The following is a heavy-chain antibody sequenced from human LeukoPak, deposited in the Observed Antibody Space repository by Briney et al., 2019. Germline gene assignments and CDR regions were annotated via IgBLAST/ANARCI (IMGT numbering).Heavy chain of an antibody. Sequence: PGGSLTLSCAASGFTFSGSAMHWVRQASGKGLEWVGRIRSKDNSYATAYAASVKGRFTISRDDSKNTAYLQMNSLKAEDTAVYYCTKVEEWWLPRDWFDPWGQGTLVTVSS. J-gene: IGHJ5*02. CDR3: TKVEEWWLPRDWFDP. CDR2: IRSKDNSYAT. CDR1: GFTFSGSA. V-gene: IGHV3-73*01. D-gene: IGHD5-12*01.